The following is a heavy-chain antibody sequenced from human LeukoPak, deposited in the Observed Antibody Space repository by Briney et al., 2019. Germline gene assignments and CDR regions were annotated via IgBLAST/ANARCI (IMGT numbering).Heavy chain of an antibody. J-gene: IGHJ5*02. V-gene: IGHV3-30*18. Sequence: GGSLRLSCAASGFTFSSYGMHWVRQAPGKGLEWVAVISYDGSNKYYADSVKGRFTISRDNSKNTLYLQMNSLRAEDTAVYYCAKVTNGRRWTENWFDPWGRGTLVTVSS. CDR1: GFTFSSYG. CDR3: AKVTNGRRWTENWFDP. D-gene: IGHD2-8*01. CDR2: ISYDGSNK.